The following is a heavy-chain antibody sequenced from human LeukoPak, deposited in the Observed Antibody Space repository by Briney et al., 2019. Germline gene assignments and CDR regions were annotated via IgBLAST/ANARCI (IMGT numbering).Heavy chain of an antibody. Sequence: SETLSLTCTVSGGSISSYYWGWIRQPPGKGLEWIGYIYYSGSTNYNPSLKSRVTISVDTSKNQFSLKLSSVTAADTAVYYCARSLGRSAPVDYWGQGTLVTVSS. V-gene: IGHV4-59*08. CDR1: GGSISSYY. D-gene: IGHD3-16*02. CDR2: IYYSGST. CDR3: ARSLGRSAPVDY. J-gene: IGHJ4*02.